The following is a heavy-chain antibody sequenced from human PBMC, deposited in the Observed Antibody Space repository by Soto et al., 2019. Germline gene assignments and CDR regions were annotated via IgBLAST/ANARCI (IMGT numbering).Heavy chain of an antibody. CDR2: IRDDGSNK. CDR3: ANLWGYSYFNPFDP. Sequence: GGSLRLSCAASGFTFSSYGMHWVRQAPGKGLEWVAVIRDDGSNKYYADSVKGRFTISRDNSKNTLYLQMNSLRAEDTAVYYCANLWGYSYFNPFDPWGQGTLVTVSS. D-gene: IGHD3-10*01. CDR1: GFTFSSYG. J-gene: IGHJ5*02. V-gene: IGHV3-33*06.